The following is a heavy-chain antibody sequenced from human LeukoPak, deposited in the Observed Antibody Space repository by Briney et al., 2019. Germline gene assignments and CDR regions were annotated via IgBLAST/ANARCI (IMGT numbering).Heavy chain of an antibody. CDR1: GFTFSSYA. CDR2: ISSSSSYI. D-gene: IGHD6-6*01. V-gene: IGHV3-21*01. Sequence: GGSLRLSCAASGFTFSSYAMSWVRQAPGKGLEWVSSISSSSSYIYYADSVKGRFTISRDNAKNSLYLQMNSLRAEDTAVYYCARERDSSSSFDYWGQGTLVTVSS. J-gene: IGHJ4*02. CDR3: ARERDSSSSFDY.